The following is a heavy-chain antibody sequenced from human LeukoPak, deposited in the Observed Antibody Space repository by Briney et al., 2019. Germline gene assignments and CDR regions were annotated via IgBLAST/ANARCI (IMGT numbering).Heavy chain of an antibody. CDR3: AAVGAVS. Sequence: QPGGSLRLSCAASGFTFSIYWMSWIRQAPGKGLEWVANIKQDGSEKYYVDSVKGRFTISRDNAKNSLYLQMNSLRAEDTAFYYCAAVGAVSWGQGILVTVSS. CDR1: GFTFSIYW. CDR2: IKQDGSEK. J-gene: IGHJ4*02. D-gene: IGHD1-26*01. V-gene: IGHV3-7*02.